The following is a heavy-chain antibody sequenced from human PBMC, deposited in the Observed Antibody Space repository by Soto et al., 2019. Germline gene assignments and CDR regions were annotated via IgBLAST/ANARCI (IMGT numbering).Heavy chain of an antibody. CDR2: VNPNNGDT. CDR3: AKVSRKGSAIDFDY. D-gene: IGHD3-10*01. J-gene: IGHJ4*02. CDR1: GYTFSNYD. V-gene: IGHV1-8*01. Sequence: QVQLVQSGAELKKPGASVKVSCKASGYTFSNYDMNWVRQATGQGPEWIGWVNPNNGDTGYAQKFQGRVTLTTDISTNTAYMELTSLRSEDTAIYSCAKVSRKGSAIDFDYWGQGTLITVSS.